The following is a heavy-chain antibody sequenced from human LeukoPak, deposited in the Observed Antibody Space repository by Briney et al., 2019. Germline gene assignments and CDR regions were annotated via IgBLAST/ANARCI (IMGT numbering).Heavy chain of an antibody. CDR1: GYTLTELS. Sequence: GASVKVSCKVSGYTLTELSMHWVRQAPGKGLEWMGGFDPEDGETIYAQKFQGRVTMTEDTSTDTAYMELSSLRSEDTAVYHCASLPLFLYDSSGCYQTTDYWGQGTLVTVSS. CDR3: ASLPLFLYDSSGCYQTTDY. CDR2: FDPEDGET. J-gene: IGHJ4*02. D-gene: IGHD3-22*01. V-gene: IGHV1-24*01.